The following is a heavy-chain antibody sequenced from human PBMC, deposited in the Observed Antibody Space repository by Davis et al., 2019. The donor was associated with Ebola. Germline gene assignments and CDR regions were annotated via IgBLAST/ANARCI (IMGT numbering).Heavy chain of an antibody. Sequence: PGGPLRLSGRASGYTFTSYWVRGHRQIPGERVEWMGRICVGDAYTIYSPSFQGQVTISADKSISTAYLQWSRLKASDTAMYYCARPSSSSEWAGDFDYWGQGTLVTVSS. D-gene: IGHD6-25*01. CDR1: GYTFTSYW. V-gene: IGHV5-51*01. CDR2: ICVGDAYT. CDR3: ARPSSSSEWAGDFDY. J-gene: IGHJ4*02.